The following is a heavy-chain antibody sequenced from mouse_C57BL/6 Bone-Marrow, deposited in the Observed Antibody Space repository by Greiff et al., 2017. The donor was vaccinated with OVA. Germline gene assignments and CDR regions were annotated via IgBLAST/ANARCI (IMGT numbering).Heavy chain of an antibody. Sequence: VQLQQPGAELVKPGASVKLSCKASGYTFTSYWMHWVKPRPGQGLEWIGMVHPNSGSTNYNEKFKSKATLTVDKSSSTAYMQLSSLPSEDSAVYYCARERVIYYDYEGCYFDVWGTGTTVTVSS. CDR2: VHPNSGST. CDR3: ARERVIYYDYEGCYFDV. CDR1: GYTFTSYW. D-gene: IGHD2-4*01. J-gene: IGHJ1*03. V-gene: IGHV1-64*01.